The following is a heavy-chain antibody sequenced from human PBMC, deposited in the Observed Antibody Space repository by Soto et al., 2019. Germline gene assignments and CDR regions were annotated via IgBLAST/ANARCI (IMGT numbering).Heavy chain of an antibody. V-gene: IGHV1-18*01. D-gene: IGHD6-19*01. CDR1: GYTFTSYG. J-gene: IGHJ4*02. Sequence: ASVKVSCKASGYTFTSYGISWVRQAPGQGLEWMGWISAYNGNTNYAQKLQGRVTMTTDTSTSTAYMELRSLRSDDTAVYYCARTERGEGYSSGWYVYWGQGTLVTVSS. CDR2: ISAYNGNT. CDR3: ARTERGEGYSSGWYVY.